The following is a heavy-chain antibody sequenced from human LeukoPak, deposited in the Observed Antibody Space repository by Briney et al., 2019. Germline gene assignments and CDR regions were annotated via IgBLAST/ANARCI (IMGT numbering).Heavy chain of an antibody. CDR3: ARVLGSRYYYDSSGYLDY. CDR2: ISANNGNT. D-gene: IGHD3-22*01. Sequence: ASVKVSCKASGYTFTNYGMNWVRQAPGQGLEWMGWISANNGNTNYAQKFQGRVTMTIDTSTSTAYMELRSLRSDDTAVYYCARVLGSRYYYDSSGYLDYWGQGALVSVSS. V-gene: IGHV1-18*01. J-gene: IGHJ4*02. CDR1: GYTFTNYG.